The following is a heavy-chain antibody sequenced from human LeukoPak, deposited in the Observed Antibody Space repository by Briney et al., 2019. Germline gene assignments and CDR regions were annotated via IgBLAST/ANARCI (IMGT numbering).Heavy chain of an antibody. CDR3: ARSGGWPEYFDY. J-gene: IGHJ4*02. Sequence: SETLSLTCTVSGGSISSGSYYWSWIRQPAGKGLEWIGRIYTSGSTNYNPSLKSRVTISVDTSKNQFSLKLSSVTAADTAVYYCARSGGWPEYFDYWGQGTLVTVSS. CDR1: GGSISSGSYY. CDR2: IYTSGST. D-gene: IGHD2-15*01. V-gene: IGHV4-61*02.